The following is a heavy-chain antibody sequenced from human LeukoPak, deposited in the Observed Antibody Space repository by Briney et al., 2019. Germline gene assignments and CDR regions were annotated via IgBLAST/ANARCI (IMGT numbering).Heavy chain of an antibody. D-gene: IGHD6-19*01. CDR3: AKAPDSSGWYASFDY. V-gene: IGHV3-23*01. J-gene: IGHJ4*02. Sequence: GGSLRLSCAASGFTFSSYAMSWVRQAPGKGLEWVSAISGSGGSTYYADSVKGRFTISRDNSKNTLYLQMNSLRAEDTAVYYCAKAPDSSGWYASFDYWGQGTLVTVSS. CDR1: GFTFSSYA. CDR2: ISGSGGST.